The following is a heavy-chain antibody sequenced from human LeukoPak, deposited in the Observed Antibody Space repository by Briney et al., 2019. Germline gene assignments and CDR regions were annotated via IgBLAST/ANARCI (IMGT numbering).Heavy chain of an antibody. CDR2: ISSSGSTM. J-gene: IGHJ4*02. V-gene: IGHV3-48*03. CDR1: GFTFSSYE. Sequence: PGGSLRLSCAASGFTFSSYETNWVRQAPGKGLEWVSYISSSGSTMYYADSVKGRFTISRDNAKSSLYLLMNSLRAEDTAVYYCARDYVVAAAGTYYWGQGTLVTVSS. D-gene: IGHD6-13*01. CDR3: ARDYVVAAAGTYY.